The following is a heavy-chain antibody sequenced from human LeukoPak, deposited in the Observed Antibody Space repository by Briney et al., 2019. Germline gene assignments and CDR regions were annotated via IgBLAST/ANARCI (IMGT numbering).Heavy chain of an antibody. V-gene: IGHV3-21*04. Sequence: GSLRLSCAASGFTFSSYSINWVRQAPGKGLEWVSSISSSSSYIYYADSVKGRFTISRDNAKNSLYLQMNSLRAEDTAVYYCARGDDYGDYVERWGQGTLVTVSS. CDR1: GFTFSSYS. J-gene: IGHJ4*02. D-gene: IGHD4-17*01. CDR2: ISSSSSYI. CDR3: ARGDDYGDYVER.